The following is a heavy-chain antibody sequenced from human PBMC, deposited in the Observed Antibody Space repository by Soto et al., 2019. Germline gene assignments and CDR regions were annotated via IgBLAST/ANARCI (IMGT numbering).Heavy chain of an antibody. J-gene: IGHJ3*02. CDR2: ISAYNGNT. V-gene: IGHV1-18*01. CDR1: GYTFTSYG. D-gene: IGHD3-3*01. CDR3: ARLTPRSNRITIFGVVTADSAFDI. Sequence: ASVKVSCKASGYTFTSYGISWVRQAPGQGLEWMGWISAYNGNTNYAQKLQGRVTMTTDTSTSTAYMELRSLRSDDTAVYYCARLTPRSNRITIFGVVTADSAFDIWGQGTMVTVSS.